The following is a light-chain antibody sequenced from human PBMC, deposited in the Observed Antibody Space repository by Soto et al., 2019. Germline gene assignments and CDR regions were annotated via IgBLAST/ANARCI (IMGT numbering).Light chain of an antibody. CDR2: DAY. Sequence: IVLTQSPDTLRLSPGASATLSRRASQSISSYLAWYQQKPGQSPRIIIYDAYNRATGIPDRFSGSGSGTDFTLTIRSIEPEEFAVYYCQKGGNWHLTVGKGTRLEIK. V-gene: IGKV3-11*01. CDR1: QSISSY. CDR3: QKGGNWHLT. J-gene: IGKJ5*01.